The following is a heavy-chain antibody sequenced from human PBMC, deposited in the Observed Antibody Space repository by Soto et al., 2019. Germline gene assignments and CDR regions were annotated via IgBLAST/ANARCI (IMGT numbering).Heavy chain of an antibody. CDR2: IIPIFGTA. CDR3: ARASDTAMVPSWYFDL. V-gene: IGHV1-69*13. CDR1: GGTFSSYA. Sequence: SVKVSCKASGGTFSSYAISWVRQAPGQGLEWMGGIIPIFGTANYAQKFQGRVTITADESTSTAYVALSSLRSEDTAVYYCARASDTAMVPSWYFDLWGRGTLVTVSS. J-gene: IGHJ2*01. D-gene: IGHD5-18*01.